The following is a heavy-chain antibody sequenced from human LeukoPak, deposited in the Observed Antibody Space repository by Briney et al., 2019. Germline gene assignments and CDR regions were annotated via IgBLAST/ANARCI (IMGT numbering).Heavy chain of an antibody. V-gene: IGHV1-69*05. CDR2: IIPIFGTA. CDR3: ARDLDSSSSQGWFDP. Sequence: SVKASCKASGGTFSSYAISWVRQAPGQGLEWMGGIIPIFGTANYAQKFQGRVTITTDESTSTAYMELSSLRSEDTAVYYCARDLDSSSSQGWFDPWGQGTLVTVSS. D-gene: IGHD6-6*01. J-gene: IGHJ5*02. CDR1: GGTFSSYA.